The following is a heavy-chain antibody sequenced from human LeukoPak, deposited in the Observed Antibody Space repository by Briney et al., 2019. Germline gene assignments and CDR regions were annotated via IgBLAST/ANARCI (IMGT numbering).Heavy chain of an antibody. V-gene: IGHV1-2*02. D-gene: IGHD3-10*01. Sequence: GASVKVSCKASGYTFTGYYMHWVRQAPGQGLEWMGWINPNSGGTNYAQKFQGRVTMTRDTPISTAYMELSRLRSDDTAVYYCARDYVLLWFGESPRYYFDYWGQGTLVTVSS. CDR2: INPNSGGT. CDR3: ARDYVLLWFGESPRYYFDY. J-gene: IGHJ4*02. CDR1: GYTFTGYY.